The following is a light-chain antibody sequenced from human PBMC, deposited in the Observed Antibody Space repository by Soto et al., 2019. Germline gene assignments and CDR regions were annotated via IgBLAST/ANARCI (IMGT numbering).Light chain of an antibody. J-gene: IGKJ4*01. V-gene: IGKV1-9*01. CDR3: QQLNGYQLA. CDR1: QGMSTY. CDR2: SAS. Sequence: DIQLTQSPSFLSASVGDTVTITCRASQGMSTYLAWYQQKPGKVPKLLLRSASTLQSGVPPRFSGGGSGTEFPLTISTLQPDDSGIYYCQQLNGYQLAFGGGTNVEIK.